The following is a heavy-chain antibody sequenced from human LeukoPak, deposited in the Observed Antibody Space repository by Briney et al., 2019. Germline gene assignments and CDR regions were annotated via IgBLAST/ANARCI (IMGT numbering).Heavy chain of an antibody. D-gene: IGHD6-19*01. J-gene: IGHJ4*02. CDR1: GGSISSYS. V-gene: IGHV4-59*08. Sequence: SETLSLTCTVSGGSISSYSWSWIRQPPGKGLGWIEYIYYSGSTNSNPSLKSRVTISVDTSKNQFSLKLSSVTAADTAVYYCARQSGWYTAFDYWGQGTLVTVSS. CDR3: ARQSGWYTAFDY. CDR2: IYYSGST.